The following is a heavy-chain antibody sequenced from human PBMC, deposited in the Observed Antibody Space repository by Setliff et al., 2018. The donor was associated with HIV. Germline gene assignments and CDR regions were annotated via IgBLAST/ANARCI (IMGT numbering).Heavy chain of an antibody. CDR2: IQQHGSEI. CDR1: GYTFSSYW. CDR3: ARDDSNGNTDAFDI. J-gene: IGHJ3*02. Sequence: GSLRLSCAASGYTFSSYWMAWVRQCPGKGLEWVANIQQHGSEIHYVASVEGRFTISRDNAKNSLYLQMNSLRAEDTAVYYCARDDSNGNTDAFDIWGQGTTVTVSS. D-gene: IGHD5-18*01. V-gene: IGHV3-7*04.